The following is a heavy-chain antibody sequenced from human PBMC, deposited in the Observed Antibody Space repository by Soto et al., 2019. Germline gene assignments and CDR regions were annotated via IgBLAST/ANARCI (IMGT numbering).Heavy chain of an antibody. CDR3: ARGPYSSLDY. Sequence: GGSLRLSCAASGFTFSSYAMHWVRQAPGKGLEWVAVISYDGSNKYYADSVKGRFTISRDNSKNTLYLQMNSLRAEDTAVYYCARGPYSSLDYWGQGTLVTVSS. CDR2: ISYDGSNK. D-gene: IGHD6-13*01. J-gene: IGHJ4*02. CDR1: GFTFSSYA. V-gene: IGHV3-30-3*01.